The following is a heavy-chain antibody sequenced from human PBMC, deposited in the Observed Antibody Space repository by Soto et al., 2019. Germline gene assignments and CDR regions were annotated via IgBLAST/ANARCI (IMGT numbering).Heavy chain of an antibody. CDR1: GGSVSDDFY. D-gene: IGHD2-15*01. Sequence: QVQLQGSGPGQVKPSETLSLTYTVSGGSVSDDFYWSWIRQPAGKGLEWIGRIYTDWTTKYNPSLTRRVTLSLYKSKNQFHLRLSSVTAADTDVYYFAREVRGCFTGIFDQWGRGARGTVSS. V-gene: IGHV4-4*07. CDR3: AREVRGCFTGIFDQ. J-gene: IGHJ4*02. CDR2: IYTDWTT.